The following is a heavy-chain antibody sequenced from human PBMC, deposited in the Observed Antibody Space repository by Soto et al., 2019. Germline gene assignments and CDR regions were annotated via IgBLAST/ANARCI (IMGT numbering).Heavy chain of an antibody. Sequence: QITLKESGPTLVKPTQTLTLTCTFSGFSLSTSGVGVGWIRQPPGKALEWLALIYCDDDKRYSPSLKSRLTITKHTSKNQVVLTMTNMDPVDTATYYCAHRSIAAAGTDAFDIWGQGTMVTVSS. CDR3: AHRSIAAAGTDAFDI. CDR2: IYCDDDK. V-gene: IGHV2-5*02. J-gene: IGHJ3*02. CDR1: GFSLSTSGVG. D-gene: IGHD6-13*01.